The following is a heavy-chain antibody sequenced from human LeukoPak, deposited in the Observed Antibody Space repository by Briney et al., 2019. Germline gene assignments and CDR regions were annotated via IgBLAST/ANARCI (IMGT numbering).Heavy chain of an antibody. J-gene: IGHJ4*02. CDR1: GFTFSIYS. Sequence: GGSLRLSCAASGFTFSIYSMNWVRQAPGKGLEWVSSISSSSSYIYYADSVKGRFTISRDNAKNSLYLQMNSLRAEDTAVYYCARSIATEMGTIFDYWGQGSLVTVSS. CDR3: ARSIATEMGTIFDY. V-gene: IGHV3-21*01. D-gene: IGHD5-24*01. CDR2: ISSSSSYI.